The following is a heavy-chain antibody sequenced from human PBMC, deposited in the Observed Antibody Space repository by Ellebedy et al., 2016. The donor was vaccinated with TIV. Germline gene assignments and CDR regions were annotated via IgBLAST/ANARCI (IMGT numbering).Heavy chain of an antibody. CDR3: AKGGFDCSGGSCCPYYYYGMDV. Sequence: GESLKISXAASAFNFRSYGMHWVRQAPGKGLEWVAVISYDGSDKYYAESVKGRFTISRDNSKNTLYLQMNSLRPEDTAVYYCAKGGFDCSGGSCCPYYYYGMDVWGQGITVTVSS. CDR2: ISYDGSDK. V-gene: IGHV3-30*18. D-gene: IGHD2-15*01. CDR1: AFNFRSYG. J-gene: IGHJ6*02.